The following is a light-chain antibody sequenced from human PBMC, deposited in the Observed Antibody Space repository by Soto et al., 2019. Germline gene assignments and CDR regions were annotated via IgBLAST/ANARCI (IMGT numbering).Light chain of an antibody. Sequence: QSALTQPPSASGSPGQSVTISCTGTSSDIGGYNYISWYQHHPGKAPKLMIYEVSNRPSGVSPRFSGSKSGNTASLTISGLQAEDEADYYCSSYTSSITRYVFGAGTKVTVL. CDR3: SSYTSSITRYV. V-gene: IGLV2-14*01. J-gene: IGLJ1*01. CDR1: SSDIGGYNY. CDR2: EVS.